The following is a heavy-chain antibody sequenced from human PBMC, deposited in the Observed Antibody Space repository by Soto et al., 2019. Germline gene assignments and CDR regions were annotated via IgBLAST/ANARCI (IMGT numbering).Heavy chain of an antibody. J-gene: IGHJ4*02. V-gene: IGHV3-21*01. CDR2: ISGSSGYI. D-gene: IGHD6-13*01. Sequence: GSLRLSCAASGFTFSDYSMNWVRQAPGKGLEWVSSISGSSGYIYYIDSVKGRFTISRDNARNSLYLQMNSLRVEDTAMYYCARDGLYSAADYFDYWGQGTLVTVYS. CDR3: ARDGLYSAADYFDY. CDR1: GFTFSDYS.